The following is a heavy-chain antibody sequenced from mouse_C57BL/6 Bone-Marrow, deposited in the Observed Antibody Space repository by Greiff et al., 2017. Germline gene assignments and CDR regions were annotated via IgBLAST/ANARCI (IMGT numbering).Heavy chain of an antibody. Sequence: EVKLVESGGDLVKPGGSLKLSCAASGFTFSSYGMSWVRQTPDKRLEWVATISSGGSYTYYPDSVKGRFTISRDNAKNTLYLQMSSLKSEDTAMYYCARQVITTVVATPAWFAYWGQGTLVTVSA. CDR1: GFTFSSYG. CDR2: ISSGGSYT. V-gene: IGHV5-6*02. D-gene: IGHD1-1*01. J-gene: IGHJ3*01. CDR3: ARQVITTVVATPAWFAY.